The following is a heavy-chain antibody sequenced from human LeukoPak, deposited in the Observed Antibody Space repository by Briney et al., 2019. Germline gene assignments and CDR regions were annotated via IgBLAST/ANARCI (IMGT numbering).Heavy chain of an antibody. D-gene: IGHD3-22*01. Sequence: GGSLRLSCAASGFTFSNYAMSWVRQAPGKGLEWVSSISGSGGGTYYTDSVKGRFTVSRDNSKNTLYLQMNSLRAEDTAVYYCAKGPPNYYDSSYDYWGQGTLVTVSS. CDR1: GFTFSNYA. V-gene: IGHV3-23*01. J-gene: IGHJ4*02. CDR2: ISGSGGGT. CDR3: AKGPPNYYDSSYDY.